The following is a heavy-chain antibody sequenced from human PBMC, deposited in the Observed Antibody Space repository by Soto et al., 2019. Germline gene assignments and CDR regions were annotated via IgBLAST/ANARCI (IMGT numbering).Heavy chain of an antibody. Sequence: GSLRLSCAASGFTFSDYYMSWIRQAPGKGLEWVSYISSSSSYTNYADSVKGRFTISRDNAKNSLYLQMNSLRAEDTAVYYCARETVDYYDSSGDAFDIWGQGTMVTVS. CDR3: ARETVDYYDSSGDAFDI. D-gene: IGHD3-22*01. CDR1: GFTFSDYY. CDR2: ISSSSSYT. V-gene: IGHV3-11*06. J-gene: IGHJ3*02.